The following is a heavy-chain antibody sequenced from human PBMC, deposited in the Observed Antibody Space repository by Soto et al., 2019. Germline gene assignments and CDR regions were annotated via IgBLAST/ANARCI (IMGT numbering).Heavy chain of an antibody. CDR3: ARDSSGRQYYGMDV. J-gene: IGHJ6*02. Sequence: GGSLRLSCTLSGFIFGDYSMNWVRQAPGKGLEGISYITTTSSTRYYADSVKGRFTISRDNAKNSLYLQMNSLRDEDTAVYYCARDSSGRQYYGMDVWGQGTTVTVSS. CDR1: GFIFGDYS. CDR2: ITTTSSTR. V-gene: IGHV3-48*02. D-gene: IGHD3-22*01.